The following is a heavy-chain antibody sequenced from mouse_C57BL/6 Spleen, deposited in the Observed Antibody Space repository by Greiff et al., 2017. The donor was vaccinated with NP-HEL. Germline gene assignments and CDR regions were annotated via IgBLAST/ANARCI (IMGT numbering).Heavy chain of an antibody. CDR1: GYTFTSYG. Sequence: QVQLQQSGAELARPGASVKLSCKASGYTFTSYGISWVKQRTGQGLEWIGEIYPRSGNTYYNEKFKGKATLTADKSSSTAYMELRSLTSEDSAVYFCARFEDSSGYDYYAMDYWGQGTSVTVSS. V-gene: IGHV1-81*01. CDR2: IYPRSGNT. CDR3: ARFEDSSGYDYYAMDY. J-gene: IGHJ4*01. D-gene: IGHD3-2*02.